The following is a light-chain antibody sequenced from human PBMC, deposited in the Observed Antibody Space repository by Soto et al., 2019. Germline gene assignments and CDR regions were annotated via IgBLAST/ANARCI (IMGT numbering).Light chain of an antibody. CDR2: DAS. CDR3: QQYENLVT. V-gene: IGKV1-33*01. CDR1: QDIRNS. Sequence: DIQMTQSPSFLSASVGDRVTITCQASQDIRNSLNWYQQRPGTAPNLLDYDASNLETGVPSRFSGSGSGTDFSFSISSLQPEDIATYYCQQYENLVTFGQGTRLEIK. J-gene: IGKJ5*01.